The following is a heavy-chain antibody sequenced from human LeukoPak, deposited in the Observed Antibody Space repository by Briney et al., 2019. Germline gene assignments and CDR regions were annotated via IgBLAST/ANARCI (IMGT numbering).Heavy chain of an antibody. V-gene: IGHV3-30*18. D-gene: IGHD6-6*01. CDR3: AKDRSSSAGLYFDY. J-gene: IGHJ4*02. Sequence: GGSLILSCAASGFTLSNYVMHWVRQAPGKGLEWVAVISYDGSNKYYADSVKGRFTISRDNSKNTLYLQMNSLRGEDTAVYYCAKDRSSSAGLYFDYWGQGTLVTVSS. CDR1: GFTLSNYV. CDR2: ISYDGSNK.